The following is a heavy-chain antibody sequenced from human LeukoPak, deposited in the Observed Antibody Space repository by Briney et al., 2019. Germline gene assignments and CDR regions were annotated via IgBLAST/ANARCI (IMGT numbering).Heavy chain of an antibody. CDR2: INPNSGGT. CDR1: GYTSTGYY. Sequence: ASVKVSCKASGYTSTGYYMHWVRQAPGQGLEWMGWINPNSGGTNYAQKFQGRVTMTRDTSISTAHMELSRLRSDDTAVYYCARVYCGTDLDYWGQGTLVTVSS. V-gene: IGHV1-2*02. D-gene: IGHD2-21*01. J-gene: IGHJ4*02. CDR3: ARVYCGTDLDY.